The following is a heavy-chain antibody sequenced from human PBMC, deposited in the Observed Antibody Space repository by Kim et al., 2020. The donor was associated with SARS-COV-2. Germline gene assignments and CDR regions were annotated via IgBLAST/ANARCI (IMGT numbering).Heavy chain of an antibody. Sequence: DSVKGRFTISRDNAKNSLYLQMNSLRAEDTAVYYCARVGARYSSSPWFDPWGQGTLVTVSS. CDR3: ARVGARYSSSPWFDP. V-gene: IGHV3-21*01. J-gene: IGHJ5*02. D-gene: IGHD6-13*01.